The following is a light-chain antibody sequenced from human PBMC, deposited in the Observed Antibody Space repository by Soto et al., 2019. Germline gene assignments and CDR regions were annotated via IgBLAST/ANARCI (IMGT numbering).Light chain of an antibody. J-gene: IGLJ3*02. CDR3: SSYTNSRWV. Sequence: QSALTQPASVSGSPGQSITISCTGISSDVGGYNYVSWYQRHPGKAPKLMIYDVTNRPSGISDRFSGSKSDNTASLTISGLQAEDEADYYCSSYTNSRWVFGGGTQLTVL. CDR1: SSDVGGYNY. CDR2: DVT. V-gene: IGLV2-14*01.